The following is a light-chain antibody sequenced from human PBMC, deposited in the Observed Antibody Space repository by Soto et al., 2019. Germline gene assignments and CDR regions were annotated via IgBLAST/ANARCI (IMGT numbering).Light chain of an antibody. CDR1: SSDVGRYNL. J-gene: IGLJ2*01. Sequence: QSVLTQPASVSGSPGQSITISCTGTSSDVGRYNLVSWYQQHPGKAPKLIIYEDIERPSGVSSRFSGSKSGNTASLTISGLQTEDEAHYYGCSYAGGTSVVFGGGTKVTVL. CDR2: EDI. V-gene: IGLV2-23*01. CDR3: CSYAGGTSVV.